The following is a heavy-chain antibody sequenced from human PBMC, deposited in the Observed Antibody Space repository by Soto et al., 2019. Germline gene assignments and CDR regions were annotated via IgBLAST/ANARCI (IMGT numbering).Heavy chain of an antibody. V-gene: IGHV1-18*01. J-gene: IGHJ4*02. CDR1: GYTFASYA. CDR2: ISAYNGNT. CDR3: ARDPPPPHY. Sequence: QVQLVQSGAEVKKPGASVKVSCKASGYTFASYAISWMRQAPGQGLEWMGWISAYNGNTNYAQNLQGRVTMPTDTSTGTAYMELKSLRSDTTAVYYCARDPPPPHYRSQGTLVTVPS.